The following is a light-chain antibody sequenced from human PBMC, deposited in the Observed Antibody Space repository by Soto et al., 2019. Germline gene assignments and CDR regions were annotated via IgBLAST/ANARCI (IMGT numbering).Light chain of an antibody. J-gene: IGKJ1*01. Sequence: DVVLTQSPLSLPVNFGQPASISCRSSKSLVYSDGNTHLSWFHQRPGQSPRRLICRVSSRDSGVPGRFSGSGSGTDFTLEISRVEAEDVGIYFCTQCTPWPRTFGQETKVEV. CDR3: TQCTPWPRT. CDR1: KSLVYSDGNTH. V-gene: IGKV2-30*01. CDR2: RVS.